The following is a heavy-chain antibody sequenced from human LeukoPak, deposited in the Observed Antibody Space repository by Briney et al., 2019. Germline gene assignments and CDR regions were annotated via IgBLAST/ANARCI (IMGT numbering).Heavy chain of an antibody. CDR1: GFTFSSYA. Sequence: PGGSLRLSCAASGFTFSSYAMSWVRQAPGKGLEWVSAISGSGGSTYYADSVKGRFTISRDNAKNSLYLQMNSLRAEDTAVYYCAKKLGYCSSTSCPAYMDAFDIWGQGTMVTVSS. V-gene: IGHV3-23*01. D-gene: IGHD2-2*01. CDR3: AKKLGYCSSTSCPAYMDAFDI. J-gene: IGHJ3*02. CDR2: ISGSGGST.